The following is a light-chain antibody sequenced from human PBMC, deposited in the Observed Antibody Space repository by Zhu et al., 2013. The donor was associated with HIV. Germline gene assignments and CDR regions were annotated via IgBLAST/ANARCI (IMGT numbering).Light chain of an antibody. CDR2: WSS. J-gene: IGKJ2*01. CDR1: QSVLYSSNNKNY. V-gene: IGKV4-1*01. Sequence: DIVMTQSPDSLAVSLGERATINCKSSQSVLYSSNNKNYLAWYQQKPGQPPKLLIYWSSTRESGVPDRFSGSGSGTDFTLTISSLRAEDVAVYYCQQYYSSPHTFGQGTRLEFK. CDR3: QQYYSSPHT.